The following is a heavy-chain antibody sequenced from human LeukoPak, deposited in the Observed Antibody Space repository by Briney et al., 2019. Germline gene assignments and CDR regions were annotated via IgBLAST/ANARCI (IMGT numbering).Heavy chain of an antibody. CDR1: GFTFSSYS. D-gene: IGHD6-6*01. J-gene: IGHJ3*02. V-gene: IGHV3-21*01. CDR2: ISSSSSYI. Sequence: GGSLRLSCAASGFTFSSYSMNWVRQAPGKGLEWVSSISSSSSYIYYADSVKGRFTISRDNAKNSLYQQMNSLRAEDTAVYYCARRRVLGHDAFDIWGQGTMVTVSS. CDR3: ARRRVLGHDAFDI.